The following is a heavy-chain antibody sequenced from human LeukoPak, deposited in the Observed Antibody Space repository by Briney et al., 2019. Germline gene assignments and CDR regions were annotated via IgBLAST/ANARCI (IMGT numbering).Heavy chain of an antibody. D-gene: IGHD5-18*01. CDR1: GSTFSNAW. J-gene: IGHJ6*02. Sequence: GGSLRLSCAASGSTFSNAWMSWVRQAPGKGLEWVGRIKSKTDGGTTDYAAPVKGRFTISRDDSKNTLYLQMNSLKTEDTAVYYCTTAGYSYGRHYYYYGMDVWGQGATVTVSS. CDR2: IKSKTDGGTT. V-gene: IGHV3-15*01. CDR3: TTAGYSYGRHYYYYGMDV.